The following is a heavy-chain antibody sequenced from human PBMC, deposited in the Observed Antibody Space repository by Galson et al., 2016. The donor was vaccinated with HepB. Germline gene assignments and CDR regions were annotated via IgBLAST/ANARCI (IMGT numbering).Heavy chain of an antibody. D-gene: IGHD3-10*01. CDR1: GFTFSNYG. CDR2: ISNDGNDK. CDR3: AKARFATPISFLVDD. Sequence: SLRLSCAASGFTFSNYGMHWVRQAPGKGLEWVAVISNDGNDKYYADSVKGRFTISRDNSKNTLYLKMNSLRDEDTAVYFCAKARFATPISFLVDDWGQGTLVTVSS. V-gene: IGHV3-30*18. J-gene: IGHJ4*02.